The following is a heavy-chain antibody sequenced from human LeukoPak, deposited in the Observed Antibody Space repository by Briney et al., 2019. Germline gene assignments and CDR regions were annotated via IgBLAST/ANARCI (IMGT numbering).Heavy chain of an antibody. CDR1: GGSFSGYY. D-gene: IGHD1-26*01. J-gene: IGHJ4*02. V-gene: IGHV4-34*01. CDR2: INHSGST. Sequence: SETLSLTCAVSGGSFSGYYWSWIRQPPGKGLEWIGEINHSGSTNYNPSLKSRVTISVDTSKNQFSLKLSSVTAADTAVYYCARVSYCVYYWGQGTLVTVSS. CDR3: ARVSYCVYY.